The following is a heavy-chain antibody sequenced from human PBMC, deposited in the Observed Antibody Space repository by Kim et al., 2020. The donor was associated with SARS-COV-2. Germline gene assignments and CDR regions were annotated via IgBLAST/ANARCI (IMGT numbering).Heavy chain of an antibody. Sequence: ASVKVSCKASGYTFTSYAMNWVRQAPGQGLEWMGWINTNTGNPTYAQGFTGRFVFSLDTSVSTAYLQISSLKAEDTAVYYCAREHVLLWFGGHDAFDIWGQGTMVTVSS. CDR2: INTNTGNP. V-gene: IGHV7-4-1*02. D-gene: IGHD3-10*01. J-gene: IGHJ3*02. CDR3: AREHVLLWFGGHDAFDI. CDR1: GYTFTSYA.